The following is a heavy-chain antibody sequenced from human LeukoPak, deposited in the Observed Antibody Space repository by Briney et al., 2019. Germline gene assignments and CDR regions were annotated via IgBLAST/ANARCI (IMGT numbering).Heavy chain of an antibody. V-gene: IGHV3-74*01. CDR1: GFTFSSNW. J-gene: IGHJ4*02. Sequence: GGSLRLSCAASGFTFSSNWMHWVRQAPGKGLVWVSRVKGDGSSTSYADSVKGRFTISRDNAKNTLFLQMNSLRAEDTAVYYCVRDGVGAPPFDYGGQGTLVTVS. D-gene: IGHD1-26*01. CDR3: VRDGVGAPPFDY. CDR2: VKGDGSST.